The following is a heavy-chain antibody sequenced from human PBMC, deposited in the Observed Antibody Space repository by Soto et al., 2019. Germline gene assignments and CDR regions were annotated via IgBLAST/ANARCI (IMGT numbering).Heavy chain of an antibody. D-gene: IGHD6-13*01. CDR2: IYFSGIT. Sequence: SETLSLTCSVSNGSVSSPLSYWGWIRQPPGKRPQWIGVIYFSGITSYNPSLKSRVTISVDTSNNQFSLELSSVTAVDTAVYYCARTVRQQLATDAFDIWGQGTMVTVSS. CDR1: NGSVSSPLSY. CDR3: ARTVRQQLATDAFDI. J-gene: IGHJ3*02. V-gene: IGHV4-39*07.